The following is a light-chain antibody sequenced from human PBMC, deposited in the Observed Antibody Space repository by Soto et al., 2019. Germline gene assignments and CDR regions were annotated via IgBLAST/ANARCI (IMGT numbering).Light chain of an antibody. Sequence: DVVMTQSPLFLPVTLGQPASISCRSSQSLAYSDGNTYLHWFQQRPGQSPRRLLYNLSSRDSGVPDRFRGSESGTDVTLKSSRVEAEDVGVYYGMQSVYWPLYTFGQGTKLEIK. CDR2: NLS. CDR1: QSLAYSDGNTY. J-gene: IGKJ2*01. V-gene: IGKV2-30*01. CDR3: MQSVYWPLYT.